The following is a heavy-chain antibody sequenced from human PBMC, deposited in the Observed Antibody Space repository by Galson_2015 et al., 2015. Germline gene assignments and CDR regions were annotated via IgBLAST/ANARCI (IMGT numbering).Heavy chain of an antibody. V-gene: IGHV3-21*01. Sequence: IYYADSVKGRFTISRDNAKNSLYLQINSLRAEDTAVYYCARDFGVAVAGPYGGSPDAFDIWGQGTMVTVSS. CDR3: ARDFGVAVAGPYGGSPDAFDI. J-gene: IGHJ3*02. D-gene: IGHD6-19*01. CDR2: I.